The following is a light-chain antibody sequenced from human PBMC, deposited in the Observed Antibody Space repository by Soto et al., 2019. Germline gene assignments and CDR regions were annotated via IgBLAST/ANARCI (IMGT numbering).Light chain of an antibody. J-gene: IGKJ1*01. CDR1: QSVTRN. V-gene: IGKV3D-15*01. Sequence: EVVLTQSPATLSLSPGEEATLSCRASQSVTRNLAWYRQRPGQAPSLLIYDASSRATGIPDRFSGSGSGTDFTLTISSLQYEDFAVYYCQQYNKGPVTFGQGTKVDIK. CDR2: DAS. CDR3: QQYNKGPVT.